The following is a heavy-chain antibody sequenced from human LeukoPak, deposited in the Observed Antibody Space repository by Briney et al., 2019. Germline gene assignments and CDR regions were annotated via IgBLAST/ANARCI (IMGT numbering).Heavy chain of an antibody. CDR2: INSDGTGT. Sequence: GGSLRLSCAASGFDFRTYWMHWVRQAPGKGLMWVSRINSDGTGTYADSVKGRFTISRDNANNMLYLQMNSLTADDTAVYYCTKDARTCHSSGCWKPSDYWGQGALVIVSS. J-gene: IGHJ4*02. D-gene: IGHD3-22*01. V-gene: IGHV3-74*01. CDR3: TKDARTCHSSGCWKPSDY. CDR1: GFDFRTYW.